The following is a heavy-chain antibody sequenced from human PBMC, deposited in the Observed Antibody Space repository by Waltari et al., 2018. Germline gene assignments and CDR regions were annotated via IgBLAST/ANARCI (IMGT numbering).Heavy chain of an antibody. J-gene: IGHJ4*02. CDR3: ARMGAGRAPDY. CDR1: GFSFSSYW. D-gene: IGHD3-16*01. V-gene: IGHV3-7*03. Sequence: EVQLVESGGGLVQPGGSLRLSCAASGFSFSSYWMTWFRQDPGSGLEWVATIKPDGSGNVYVDSGKGRFSISRDNAKNSLYLQMNSLRAEDTAIFYCARMGAGRAPDYWGQGTLVTVSS. CDR2: IKPDGSGN.